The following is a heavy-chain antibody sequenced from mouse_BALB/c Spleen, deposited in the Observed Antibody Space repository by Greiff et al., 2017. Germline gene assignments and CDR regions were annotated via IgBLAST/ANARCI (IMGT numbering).Heavy chain of an antibody. CDR1: GFTFNTYA. CDR2: IRSKSNNYAT. V-gene: IGHV10-1*02. Sequence: EVHLVESGGGLVQPKGSLKLSCAASGFTFNTYAMNWVRQAPGKGLEWVARIRSKSNNYATYYADSVKDRFTISRDDSQSMLYLQMNNLKTEDTAMYYCVRHATGEAYWGQGTLVTVSA. D-gene: IGHD1-1*01. J-gene: IGHJ3*01. CDR3: VRHATGEAY.